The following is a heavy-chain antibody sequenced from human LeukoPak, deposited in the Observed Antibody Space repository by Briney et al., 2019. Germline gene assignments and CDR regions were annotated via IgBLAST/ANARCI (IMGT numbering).Heavy chain of an antibody. CDR3: VRGTMNPIDQLDL. J-gene: IGHJ5*02. V-gene: IGHV3-74*03. CDR2: IRHHVRIT. Sequence: GGSLRLSCVASGFTFSSYWMRWVRHAAGRGRGWASRIRHHVRITMYAECVKGRLTITRDNAKNMLYLQMNSLSAEDTAVFYCVRGTMNPIDQLDLWGQGTLVTVSS. CDR1: GFTFSSYW. D-gene: IGHD1-1*01.